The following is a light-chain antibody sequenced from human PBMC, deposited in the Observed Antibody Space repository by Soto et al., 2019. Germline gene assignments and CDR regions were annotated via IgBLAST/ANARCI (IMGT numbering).Light chain of an antibody. CDR1: QSVSSSY. CDR3: QQYGSSPEWT. CDR2: GAS. V-gene: IGKV3-20*01. Sequence: EIVLTQSPGTLSLSLGERATLSCRASQSVSSSYLAWYQQKPGQAPRLLIHGASSRATGIPDRFSGSGSGTDFTLTISRLEPEDFAVYYCQQYGSSPEWTFGQGGKVDIK. J-gene: IGKJ1*01.